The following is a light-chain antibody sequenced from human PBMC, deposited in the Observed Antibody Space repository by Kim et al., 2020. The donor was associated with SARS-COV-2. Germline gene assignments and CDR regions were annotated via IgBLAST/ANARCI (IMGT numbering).Light chain of an antibody. CDR1: QSVLYSSNNKNY. Sequence: DIVMTQSPDSLAVSLGERATINCKSSQSVLYSSNNKNYLAWYQQKPGQPPKLLIYWASTRESGVPDRFSGSGSGTDFTLSINSLQAEEVAVYYCQQNHNSPGTLGLGTKLEIK. J-gene: IGKJ2*01. CDR3: QQNHNSPGT. CDR2: WAS. V-gene: IGKV4-1*01.